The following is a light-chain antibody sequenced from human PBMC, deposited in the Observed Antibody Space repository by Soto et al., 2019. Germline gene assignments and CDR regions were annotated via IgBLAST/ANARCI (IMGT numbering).Light chain of an antibody. CDR3: QHYDHLPPLS. CDR1: QDIKNY. V-gene: IGKV1-33*01. J-gene: IGKJ4*01. CDR2: DAS. Sequence: DIQMTQSPYSLSASVGDRVTITCQASQDIKNYLNWYQQKPGKAPNLLIYDASNLKTGVPSRFSGSESGTHFTFTISSLQPEDIATYYCQHYDHLPPLSFGGGTKVEIK.